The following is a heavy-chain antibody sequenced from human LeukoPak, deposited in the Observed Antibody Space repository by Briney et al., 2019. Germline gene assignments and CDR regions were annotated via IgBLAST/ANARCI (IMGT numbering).Heavy chain of an antibody. V-gene: IGHV1-18*04. CDR2: ISAYNGNT. Sequence: GASVKVSCKASGYTFTSYGISWVRQAPGQGLEWMGWISAYNGNTNYAQKLQGRVTMTTDTSTSTAYMELRSLRSDDTAVHYCARDLPLIVVVPAATKRNWFDPWGQGTLVTVSS. J-gene: IGHJ5*02. CDR1: GYTFTSYG. D-gene: IGHD2-2*01. CDR3: ARDLPLIVVVPAATKRNWFDP.